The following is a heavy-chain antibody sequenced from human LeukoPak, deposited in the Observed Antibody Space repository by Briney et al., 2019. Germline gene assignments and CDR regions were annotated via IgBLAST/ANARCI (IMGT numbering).Heavy chain of an antibody. CDR3: VKGQEVVYAPTFDY. D-gene: IGHD2-8*02. J-gene: IGHJ4*02. Sequence: GGSLRLSCSASGFTFNSYAIHWVRQAPGKGLEYVSSIGTNGISTYYADSLTGRFTISRDNSKDSLYLQMSSLRAEDTAVYYCVKGQEVVYAPTFDYWGQGTLVTVSS. CDR1: GFTFNSYA. CDR2: IGTNGIST. V-gene: IGHV3-64D*09.